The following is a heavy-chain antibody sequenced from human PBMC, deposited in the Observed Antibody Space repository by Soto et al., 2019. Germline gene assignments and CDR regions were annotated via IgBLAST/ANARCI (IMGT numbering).Heavy chain of an antibody. Sequence: EVHLLESGGGLVHPGESLSLSCGASGFTFSSCVMTWVRQPPGKGWEWASCIPDSGTGTYYADSVKGRFTISRDNSKNTMYLQMNNLRVEDTGVYYCAKGLINGRWYAEDWGQGTLVTVSS. CDR3: AKGLINGRWYAED. D-gene: IGHD6-13*01. CDR1: GFTFSSCV. V-gene: IGHV3-23*01. J-gene: IGHJ4*02. CDR2: IPDSGTGT.